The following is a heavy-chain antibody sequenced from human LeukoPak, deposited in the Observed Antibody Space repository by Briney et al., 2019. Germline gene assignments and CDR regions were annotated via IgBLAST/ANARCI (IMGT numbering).Heavy chain of an antibody. Sequence: SQTLSLTCTVSGGSISSGSYYWSWIRQPAGKGLEWIGRIYTSGSTNYNPSLKSRVTISVDTSKNQFSLKLSSVTAADTAVYYCARVQLELRGYYYYMDVWGKGTMVTVSS. CDR1: GGSISSGSYY. CDR2: IYTSGST. D-gene: IGHD1-7*01. J-gene: IGHJ6*03. V-gene: IGHV4-61*02. CDR3: ARVQLELRGYYYYMDV.